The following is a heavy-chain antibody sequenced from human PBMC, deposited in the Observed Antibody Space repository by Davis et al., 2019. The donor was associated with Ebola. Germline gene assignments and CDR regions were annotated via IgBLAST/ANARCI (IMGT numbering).Heavy chain of an antibody. V-gene: IGHV3-21*01. CDR3: ARVGGTMVRGVIGY. CDR1: GFTFSSYS. CDR2: ISSSSSYI. J-gene: IGHJ4*02. Sequence: GESLKISCAASGFTFSSYSMNWVRQAPGKGLEWVSSISSSSSYIYYADSVKGRFTISRDNAKNSLYLQMNSRRAEDTAVYYCARVGGTMVRGVIGYWGQGTLVTVSS. D-gene: IGHD3-10*01.